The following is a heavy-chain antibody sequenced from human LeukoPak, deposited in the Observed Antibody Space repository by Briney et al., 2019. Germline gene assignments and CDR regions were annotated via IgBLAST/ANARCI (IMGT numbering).Heavy chain of an antibody. J-gene: IGHJ3*01. Sequence: GGSLRLSCAASGFTISSNYMSWVRQAPGKGLEWVSVIYSGGSTYYADSVKGRFTISRDNSKDTLYLQMNSLRAEDTAVYYCARDTPLYYDSCQGYWGQGTMVTVSS. CDR3: ARDTPLYYDSCQGY. CDR2: IYSGGST. D-gene: IGHD3-22*01. V-gene: IGHV3-53*01. CDR1: GFTISSNY.